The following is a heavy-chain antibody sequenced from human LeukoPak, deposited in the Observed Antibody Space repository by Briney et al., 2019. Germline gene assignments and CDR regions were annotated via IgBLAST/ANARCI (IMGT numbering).Heavy chain of an antibody. Sequence: GGSLRLSCAASGFTVSSNYMSWVRQAPGKGLEWVSVIYSGGSTYYADSVRGRFTISRDNAKSSLYLQMNSLRAGDTAVYYCARGRADYYFDYWSQGTLVTVSS. CDR2: IYSGGST. CDR3: ARGRADYYFDY. V-gene: IGHV3-53*01. CDR1: GFTVSSNY. J-gene: IGHJ4*02. D-gene: IGHD2-21*02.